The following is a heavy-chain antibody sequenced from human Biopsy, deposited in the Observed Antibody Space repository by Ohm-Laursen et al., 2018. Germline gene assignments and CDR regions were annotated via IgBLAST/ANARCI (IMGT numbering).Heavy chain of an antibody. D-gene: IGHD3-9*01. J-gene: IGHJ1*01. Sequence: SVKVSCKASGYSFISNGVNWVRQAPGQGLEWLGGNIPILGTGNYAQKFQDRVTVAADTSTSTATMELRSLRSDDTAVYYCATKLTGYFHHWGQGTLVIVSS. CDR3: ATKLTGYFHH. CDR1: GYSFISNG. V-gene: IGHV1-69*06. CDR2: NIPILGTG.